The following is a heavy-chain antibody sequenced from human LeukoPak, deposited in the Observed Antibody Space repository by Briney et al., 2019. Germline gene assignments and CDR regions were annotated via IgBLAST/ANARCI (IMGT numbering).Heavy chain of an antibody. D-gene: IGHD6-13*01. J-gene: IGHJ4*02. V-gene: IGHV1-18*01. CDR3: AKDLQRIAAAGNFDY. Sequence: GASVKVSCKASGYTFTSHGISWVRQAPGQGLEWMGWISAYNGNTNYAQKLQGRVTMTTDTSTSTAYMELRSLRSDDTAVYYCAKDLQRIAAAGNFDYWGQGTLVTVSS. CDR2: ISAYNGNT. CDR1: GYTFTSHG.